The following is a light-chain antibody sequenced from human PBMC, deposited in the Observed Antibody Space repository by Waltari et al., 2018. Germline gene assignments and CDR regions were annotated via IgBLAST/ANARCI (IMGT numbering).Light chain of an antibody. J-gene: IGKJ1*01. CDR1: QSLLFNSDNKNY. Sequence: DIVMTQSPDSLAVSLGERATINCKASQSLLFNSDNKNYLAWYQQRPGQPPNLLIYWASTRESGVPDRFSGSGSGSDFTLTISGLQAEDVAVYYCQQYYAPPWTFDQGTKVEIK. V-gene: IGKV4-1*01. CDR2: WAS. CDR3: QQYYAPPWT.